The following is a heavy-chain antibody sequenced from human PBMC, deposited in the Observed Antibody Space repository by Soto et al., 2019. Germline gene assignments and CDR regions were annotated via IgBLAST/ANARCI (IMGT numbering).Heavy chain of an antibody. CDR1: GGSISSYY. Sequence: SETLSLTCTVSGGSISSYYWSWIRQPPGKGLEWIGYIYYSGSTNYNPSLKSRVTISVDTSKNQFSLKLSSVTAADTAVYYCARALHYCSSTSCPTYYYYYYMDVWGKGTTVTVSS. CDR3: ARALHYCSSTSCPTYYYYYYMDV. CDR2: IYYSGST. J-gene: IGHJ6*03. V-gene: IGHV4-59*01. D-gene: IGHD2-2*01.